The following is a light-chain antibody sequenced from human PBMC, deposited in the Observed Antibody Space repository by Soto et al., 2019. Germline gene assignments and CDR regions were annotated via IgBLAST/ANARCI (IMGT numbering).Light chain of an antibody. J-gene: IGLJ1*01. CDR2: DVT. CDR3: ASYPRSATYV. CDR1: TCAVGGYNY. Sequence: LTQPASVSVSPGQSITISCTRTTCAVGGYNYVSWYQQPPGKAPKLMIYDVTNRPSGVSSRFSGSMSGNTASLIISGLQAEGEAVYYCASYPRSATYVIGTGTKVTVL. V-gene: IGLV2-14*01.